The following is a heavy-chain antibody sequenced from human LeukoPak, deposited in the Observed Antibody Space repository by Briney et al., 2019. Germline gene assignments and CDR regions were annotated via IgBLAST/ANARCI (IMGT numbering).Heavy chain of an antibody. J-gene: IGHJ4*02. CDR2: ISSTSSYR. CDR1: GFTFSSYS. V-gene: IGHV3-21*01. CDR3: ARELMGLTMIVVVNPIDY. Sequence: PGGSLRLSCAASGFTFSSYSMNWVRQAPGKGLEWVSSISSTSSYRYYADSVKGRFTISRDNAKNSLFLQMNSLRAEDTAVYYCARELMGLTMIVVVNPIDYWGQGTLVTVSS. D-gene: IGHD3-22*01.